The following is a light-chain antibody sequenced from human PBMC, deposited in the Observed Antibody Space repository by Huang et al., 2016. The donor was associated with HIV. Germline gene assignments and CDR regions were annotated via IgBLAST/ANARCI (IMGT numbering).Light chain of an antibody. CDR2: YAS. CDR3: HQSSSLPYT. Sequence: EIVLTHSPVFQSVTPKEKITITCRASQNIGNSLHWYQQKPDQSPQLLIKYASQTISGVPSGFNGSGCGTDFTLTIDTPEAGDSVTYYCHQSSSLPYTFGQGTKLEIK. CDR1: QNIGNS. J-gene: IGKJ2*01. V-gene: IGKV6-21*02.